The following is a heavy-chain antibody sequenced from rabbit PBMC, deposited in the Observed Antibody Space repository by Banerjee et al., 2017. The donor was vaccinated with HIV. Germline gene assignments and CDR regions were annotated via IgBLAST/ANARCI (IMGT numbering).Heavy chain of an antibody. CDR2: IYGGSHGNH. Sequence: QSLEESGGDLVKPGASLTLTCKVSGFSFSSTYWICWVRQAPGKGLEWIACIYGGSHGNHYYASWAKGRFTISKTSSTTVTLQMTSLTAAVTATYFCARYLAGVIGWNFNLWGPGTLVTV. CDR3: ARYLAGVIGWNFNL. J-gene: IGHJ4*01. D-gene: IGHD4-1*01. V-gene: IGHV1S40*01. CDR1: GFSFSSTYW.